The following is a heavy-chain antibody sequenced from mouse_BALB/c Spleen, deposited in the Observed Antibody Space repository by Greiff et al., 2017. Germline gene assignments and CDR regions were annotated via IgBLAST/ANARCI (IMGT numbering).Heavy chain of an antibody. CDR3: TRGDDYDEGFAY. CDR2: ISSGGSYT. CDR1: GFTFSSYT. V-gene: IGHV5-6-4*01. Sequence: EVQRVESGGGLVKPGGSLKLSCAASGFTFSSYTMSWVRQTPEKRLEWVATISSGGSYTYYPDSVKGRFTISRDNAKNTLYLQMSSLKSEDTAMYYCTRGDDYDEGFAYWGQGTLVTVSA. J-gene: IGHJ3*01. D-gene: IGHD2-4*01.